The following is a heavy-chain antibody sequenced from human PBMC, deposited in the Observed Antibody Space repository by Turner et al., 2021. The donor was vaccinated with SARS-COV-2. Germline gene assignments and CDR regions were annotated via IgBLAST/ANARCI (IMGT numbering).Heavy chain of an antibody. CDR2: IIPIFGTA. CDR1: GGTFSSYA. Sequence: QVQLVQSGADVKKPGSSVKVSCKASGGTFSSYAIRWVRQAPGQGLEWMGGIIPIFGTANYAQKFQGRVTITADESTRTAYMELSSLRSEDTAVYYCARARGVDYYDSSGQRFDPWGQGTLVTVSS. D-gene: IGHD3-22*01. J-gene: IGHJ5*02. V-gene: IGHV1-69*01. CDR3: ARARGVDYYDSSGQRFDP.